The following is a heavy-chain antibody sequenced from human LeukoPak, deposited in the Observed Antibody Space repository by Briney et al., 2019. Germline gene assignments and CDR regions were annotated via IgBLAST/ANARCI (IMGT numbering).Heavy chain of an antibody. Sequence: GGSLRLSCAASGFTFSSYAMSWVRQAPGKGLEWVSAISGSGGSTYYADSVKGRFTISRDNSKNTLYLQMNSLRAEDTAVYYCAKTLPPSWDYERYYLDYWGQGTLVTVSS. CDR1: GFTFSSYA. V-gene: IGHV3-23*01. J-gene: IGHJ4*02. CDR2: ISGSGGST. D-gene: IGHD3-22*01. CDR3: AKTLPPSWDYERYYLDY.